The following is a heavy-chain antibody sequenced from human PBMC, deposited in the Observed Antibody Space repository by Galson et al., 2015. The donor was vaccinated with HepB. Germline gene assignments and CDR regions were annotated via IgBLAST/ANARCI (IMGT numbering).Heavy chain of an antibody. V-gene: IGHV3-48*01. Sequence: SLRLSCAASGFTFSSYSMNWVRQAPGKGLEWVSYISSSSSTIYYADSVKGRFTISRDNAKNSLYLQMNSLRAEDTAVYYCARDLGDYDILTGYYMPLDYWGQGTLVTVSS. CDR2: ISSSSSTI. CDR3: ARDLGDYDILTGYYMPLDY. J-gene: IGHJ4*02. D-gene: IGHD3-9*01. CDR1: GFTFSSYS.